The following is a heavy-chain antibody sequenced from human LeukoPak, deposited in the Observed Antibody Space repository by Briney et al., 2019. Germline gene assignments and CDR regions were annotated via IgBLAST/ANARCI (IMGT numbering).Heavy chain of an antibody. CDR3: ARLTGVVDY. D-gene: IGHD2-15*01. CDR2: IYPGDSDT. CDR1: GFTFTSYW. Sequence: AGGSLRLSCAASGFTFTSYWIGWVRQMPGKGLEWMGIIYPGDSDTRYSPSFQGQVTISADKSISTAYLQWSSLKASDTAMYYCARLTGVVDYWGQGTLVTVSS. V-gene: IGHV5-51*01. J-gene: IGHJ4*02.